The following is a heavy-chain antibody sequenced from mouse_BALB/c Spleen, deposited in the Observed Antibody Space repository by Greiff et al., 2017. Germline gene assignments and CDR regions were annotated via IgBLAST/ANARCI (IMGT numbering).Heavy chain of an antibody. CDR2: IYPSDSYT. Sequence: QVQLQQPGAELVRPGASVKLSCKASGYTFTSYWINWVKQRPGQGLEWIGNIYPSDSYTNYNQKFKDKATLTVDKSSSTAYMQLSSPTSEDSAVYYCARGDYDYAMDYWGQGTSVTVST. D-gene: IGHD2-4*01. J-gene: IGHJ4*01. CDR3: ARGDYDYAMDY. CDR1: GYTFTSYW. V-gene: IGHV1-69*02.